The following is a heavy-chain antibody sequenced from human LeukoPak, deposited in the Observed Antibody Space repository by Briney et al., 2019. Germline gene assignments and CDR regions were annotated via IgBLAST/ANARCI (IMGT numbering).Heavy chain of an antibody. V-gene: IGHV4-59*01. CDR1: GGSISSYY. J-gene: IGHJ4*02. CDR3: ARVQSGYSYGPFDY. D-gene: IGHD5-18*01. CDR2: IYYRGST. Sequence: PSETLSLTCTVSGGSISSYYWTWMRQPPGKGVEWIGYIYYRGSTNYNPSLKSRVTMSVDTSKNQFSLKLSSVTAADTAVYYCARVQSGYSYGPFDYWGQGTLVTVSS.